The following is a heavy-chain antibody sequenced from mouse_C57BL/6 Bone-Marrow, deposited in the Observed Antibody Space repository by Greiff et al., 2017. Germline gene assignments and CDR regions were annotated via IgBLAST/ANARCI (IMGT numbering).Heavy chain of an antibody. CDR3: AYGNYSYWYFDV. J-gene: IGHJ1*03. D-gene: IGHD2-10*02. CDR1: GYTFTSYW. CDR2: INPSNGGT. Sequence: QVQLQQPGTELVKPGASVKLSCKASGYTFTSYWMHWVKQRPGQGLEWIGNINPSNGGTNYNEKFKSKATLTVDKSSSTSYMQLSSLTSEDSAVYYCAYGNYSYWYFDVWGTGTTVTVSS. V-gene: IGHV1-53*01.